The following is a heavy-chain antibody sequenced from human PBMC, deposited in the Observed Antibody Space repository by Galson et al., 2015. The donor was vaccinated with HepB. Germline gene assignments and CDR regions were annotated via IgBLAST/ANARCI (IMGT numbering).Heavy chain of an antibody. D-gene: IGHD2-21*01. V-gene: IGHV3-30*04. CDR3: AKDPGDRGGDCYYEH. CDR2: ISYDGSNK. J-gene: IGHJ1*01. Sequence: SLRLSCAASGFTFSSYAMHWVRQAPGKGLEWVAVISYDGSNKYYADSVKGRFTISRDNSKNTLYLQMNSLRAEDTAVYYCAKDPGDRGGDCYYEHWGQGTLVTVSS. CDR1: GFTFSSYA.